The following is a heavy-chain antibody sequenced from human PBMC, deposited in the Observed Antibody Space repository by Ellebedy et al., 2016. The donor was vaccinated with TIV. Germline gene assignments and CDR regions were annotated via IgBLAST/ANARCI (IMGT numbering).Heavy chain of an antibody. CDR3: AASRAHGDFPYYFDY. D-gene: IGHD4-17*01. Sequence: AASVKVSCKASGFSFSYYVMSWVRQVPGQGPEWMGWINSNTGNPAYAQGFTGRFVLSLDTSVSTAYLQINSLKAEDTAVYFCAASRAHGDFPYYFDYWGQGTLVTVSS. J-gene: IGHJ4*02. CDR2: INSNTGNP. V-gene: IGHV7-4-1*02. CDR1: GFSFSYYV.